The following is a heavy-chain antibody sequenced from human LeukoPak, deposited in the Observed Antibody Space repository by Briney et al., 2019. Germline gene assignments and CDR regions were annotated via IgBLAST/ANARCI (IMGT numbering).Heavy chain of an antibody. CDR3: ARASGSYYYYGMDV. CDR2: ISAYNGNT. D-gene: IGHD1-26*01. CDR1: GYTFTSYG. V-gene: IGHV1-18*01. J-gene: IGHJ6*02. Sequence: ASVKVSCKASGYTFTSYGISWVRQAPGQGLEWMGWISAYNGNTNYVQKLQGRVTMTTDTSTSTAYMELRSLRSDDTAVYYCARASGSYYYYGMDVWGQGTTVTVSS.